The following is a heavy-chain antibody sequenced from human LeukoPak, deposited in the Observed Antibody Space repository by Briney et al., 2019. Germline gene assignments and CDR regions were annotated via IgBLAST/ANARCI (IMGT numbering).Heavy chain of an antibody. CDR2: INTNTGNP. J-gene: IGHJ5*02. CDR3: ARELSAVAGYWFDP. D-gene: IGHD6-19*01. Sequence: GASVKVSCKASGYTFTSYAMNWVRQAPGQGLEWMGWINTNTGNPTYAQGFTGRFVFSLDTSVSTAYLQISSLKAEDTAVYYCARELSAVAGYWFDPWGQGTLVTVSS. CDR1: GYTFTSYA. V-gene: IGHV7-4-1*02.